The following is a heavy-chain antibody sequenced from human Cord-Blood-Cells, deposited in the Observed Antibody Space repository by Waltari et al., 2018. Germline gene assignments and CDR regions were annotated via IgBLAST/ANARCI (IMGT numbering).Heavy chain of an antibody. CDR2: FDPEDCET. V-gene: IGHV1-24*01. J-gene: IGHJ3*02. CDR3: ATRITIFGVVIDAFDI. D-gene: IGHD3-3*01. CDR1: GYTLTELS. Sequence: QVQLVQSGAEVKKPGASVKVSCKVSGYTLTELSMHWVRQAPGKGLEWMGGFDPEDCETIYAQKFQGRVSMTEDTSTDTAYMELSSLRSEDTAVYYCATRITIFGVVIDAFDIWGQGTMVTVSS.